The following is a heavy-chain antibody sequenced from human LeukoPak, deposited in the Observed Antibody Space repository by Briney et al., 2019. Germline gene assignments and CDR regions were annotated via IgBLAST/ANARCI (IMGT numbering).Heavy chain of an antibody. V-gene: IGHV1-24*01. CDR2: FDPEDGET. D-gene: IGHD1-7*01. CDR3: ATDLRASLELLRKGY. Sequence: ASVKVSCKVSGYTLTELSMHWVRQAPGKGLEWMGGFDPEDGETIYAQKFQGRVTMTEDTSTDTAYMELSSLRSEDTAVYYRATDLRASLELLRKGYWGQGTLVTVSS. CDR1: GYTLTELS. J-gene: IGHJ4*02.